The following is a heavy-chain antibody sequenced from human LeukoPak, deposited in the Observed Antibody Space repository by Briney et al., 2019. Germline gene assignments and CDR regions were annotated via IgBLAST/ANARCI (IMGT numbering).Heavy chain of an antibody. CDR2: ISYGGSNK. V-gene: IGHV3-30-3*01. CDR1: GFTFSDYY. D-gene: IGHD2-2*01. J-gene: IGHJ4*02. CDR3: ARDADIVVVPAASPLDY. Sequence: GGSLRLSCAASGFTFSDYYMSWIRQAPGKGLEWVAVISYGGSNKYYADSVKGRFTISRDNSKNTLYLQMNSLRAEDTAVYYCARDADIVVVPAASPLDYWGQGTLVTVSS.